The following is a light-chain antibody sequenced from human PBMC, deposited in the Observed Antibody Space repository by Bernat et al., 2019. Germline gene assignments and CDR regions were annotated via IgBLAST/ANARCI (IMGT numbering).Light chain of an antibody. J-gene: IGKJ3*01. CDR3: MQYIEFPFT. Sequence: VTPGEPASISCRSSQSLFHIDGYTCLNWYLQKPGQSPQLLIYEASNRFSGVPDRFSGSVSGTDFKLKISRVEAEDVGMYYCMQYIEFPFTLGSGNNLDIK. CDR2: EAS. CDR1: QSLFHIDGYTC. V-gene: IGKV2-40*01.